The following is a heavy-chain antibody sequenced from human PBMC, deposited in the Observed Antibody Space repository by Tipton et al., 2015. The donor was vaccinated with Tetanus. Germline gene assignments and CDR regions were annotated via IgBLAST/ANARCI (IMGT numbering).Heavy chain of an antibody. CDR1: GLVFNTYS. V-gene: IGHV3-48*02. CDR3: ATSRQRWLQPPFDN. CDR2: ITSSGGTI. J-gene: IGHJ4*02. Sequence: SLRLSCTASGLVFNTYSMNWVRQAPGKRPEWVSFITSSGGTIYYADSVEGRFTISRDNGQNTLYLQMNNLRDDDTAVYYCATSRQRWLQPPFDNWGQGTLVTV. D-gene: IGHD5-24*01.